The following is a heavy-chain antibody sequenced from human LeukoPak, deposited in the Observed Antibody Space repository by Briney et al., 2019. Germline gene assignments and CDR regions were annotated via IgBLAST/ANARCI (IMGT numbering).Heavy chain of an antibody. J-gene: IGHJ4*01. Sequence: GGSLRLSCAVSGFTFSDYWMNWVRQAPGKGLEWVARIKQDGSDKSYVDSVKGRFTISRDNAKNSLYLQMSSLRVEDTAVYYCARDGTAAGLYFDLWGQGTLVTVSS. V-gene: IGHV3-7*01. CDR2: IKQDGSDK. D-gene: IGHD6-13*01. CDR1: GFTFSDYW. CDR3: ARDGTAAGLYFDL.